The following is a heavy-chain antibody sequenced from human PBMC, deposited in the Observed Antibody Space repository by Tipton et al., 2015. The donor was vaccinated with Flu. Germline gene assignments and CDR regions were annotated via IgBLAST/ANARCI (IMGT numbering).Heavy chain of an antibody. CDR3: ARLSYYDVDLKNFYFDY. CDR1: GDSVSSNSAA. D-gene: IGHD3-10*02. Sequence: GLVKPSQTLSLTCAISGDSVSSNSAAWNWIRQSPSRGLEWLGRTYYRSKWYNDYAVSVKSRITINPDTSKNQFSLKLRSVTAADTAVYYCARLSYYDVDLKNFYFDYWGQGALVTVSS. V-gene: IGHV6-1*01. CDR2: TYYRSKWYN. J-gene: IGHJ4*02.